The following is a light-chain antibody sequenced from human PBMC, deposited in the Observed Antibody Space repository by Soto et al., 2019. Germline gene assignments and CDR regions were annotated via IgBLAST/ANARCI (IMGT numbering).Light chain of an antibody. Sequence: DIQMTQSPSTLSASIGDRVTITCRASQSIDTSLACYQQKPGKAPKLLIYKASSLQSGVPSRFSGSGSGTEFTLTISSLQPDDFATYSCQHYNAYSRTFGQGTKVEVK. CDR1: QSIDTS. CDR3: QHYNAYSRT. CDR2: KAS. V-gene: IGKV1-5*03. J-gene: IGKJ1*01.